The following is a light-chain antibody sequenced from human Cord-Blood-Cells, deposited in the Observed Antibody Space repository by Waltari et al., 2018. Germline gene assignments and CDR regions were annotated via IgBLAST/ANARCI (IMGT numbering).Light chain of an antibody. CDR1: QSVSSN. CDR2: GAS. CDR3: QQYNNWPPYT. Sequence: EIVMTQSPATLSVSPGERATLSCRASQSVSSNLAWYQQTPGQSPRLRIYGASTRATGIRAMFSGSGSGTEFTLTISSLQSEDFAVYHCQQYNNWPPYTFGQGTKLEIK. J-gene: IGKJ2*01. V-gene: IGKV3-15*01.